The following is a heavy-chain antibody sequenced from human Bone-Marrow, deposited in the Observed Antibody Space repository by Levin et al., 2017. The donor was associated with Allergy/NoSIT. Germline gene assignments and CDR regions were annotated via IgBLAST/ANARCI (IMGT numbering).Heavy chain of an antibody. J-gene: IGHJ4*02. CDR1: GYTFTGYY. V-gene: IGHV1-2*02. D-gene: IGHD5-24*01. CDR2: INPNSGDT. Sequence: VASVKVSCKTSGYTFTGYYMHWLRQAPGQGLEWMGWINPNSGDTNYAQRFQGRVTMTRDTPISTAYMDLSRLRSDDTAVYYCARVIRDGYNSGSYYFDYWGQGTLVTVSS. CDR3: ARVIRDGYNSGSYYFDY.